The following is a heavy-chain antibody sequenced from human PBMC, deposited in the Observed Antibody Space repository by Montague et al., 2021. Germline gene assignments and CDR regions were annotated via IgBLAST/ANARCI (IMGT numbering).Heavy chain of an antibody. Sequence: QSGAEVKKPGESLRISCKASGYSFAPYWIGWVRQMPGKGLEWMGIIFPDDSDTKYSPSFQGQVNISADKSISTAYLQWTSLKASDSAMYYCARRSSAWPLYYFDYWGQGTLAIVSS. CDR1: GYSFAPYW. J-gene: IGHJ4*02. V-gene: IGHV5-51*01. CDR2: IFPDDSDT. D-gene: IGHD6-19*01. CDR3: ARRSSAWPLYYFDY.